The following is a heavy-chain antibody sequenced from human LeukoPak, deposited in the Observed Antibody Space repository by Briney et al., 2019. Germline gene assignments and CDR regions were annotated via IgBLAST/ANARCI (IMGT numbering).Heavy chain of an antibody. D-gene: IGHD1-7*01. CDR3: ATARNFRFEY. V-gene: IGHV3-74*01. Sequence: TGWSLRLSCATSGLTFRTTWMHWVRQAPGKGLMWVSRMNGEGTTIDYADSVKGRFTVSRDYAKNTLFLQMNNLRTEDTALYFCATARNFRFEYWGQGSLVIVSA. J-gene: IGHJ4*02. CDR1: GLTFRTTW. CDR2: MNGEGTTI.